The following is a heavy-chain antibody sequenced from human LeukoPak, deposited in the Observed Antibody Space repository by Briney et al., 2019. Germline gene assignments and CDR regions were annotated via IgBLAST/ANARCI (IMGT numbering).Heavy chain of an antibody. CDR1: GDSVSSNTAA. V-gene: IGHV6-1*01. J-gene: IGHJ4*02. Sequence: SQTLSLTCAISGDSVSSNTAAWNWIRQSPSRGLEWLARTYYRSKWYNDYAVSVKSRITINPDTSKNQFSLQLNSVTPEDTAVYYCAGTNHYYGSGSYGYWGQGTLVTVSS. CDR3: AGTNHYYGSGSYGY. D-gene: IGHD3-10*01. CDR2: TYYRSKWYN.